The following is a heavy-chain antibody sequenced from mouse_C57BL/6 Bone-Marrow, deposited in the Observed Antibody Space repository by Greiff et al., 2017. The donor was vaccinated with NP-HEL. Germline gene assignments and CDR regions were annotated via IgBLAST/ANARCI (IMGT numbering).Heavy chain of an antibody. V-gene: IGHV5-6*02. CDR1: GFTFSSYG. CDR2: ISSGGSYT. CDR3: ARRFFYYYGSSLFAY. D-gene: IGHD1-1*01. J-gene: IGHJ3*01. Sequence: DVKLVESGGDLVKPGGSLKLSCAASGFTFSSYGMSWVRQTPDKRLEWVATISSGGSYTYYPASVKGRFTITRDNAKNTLYLQMSSLTSEDTAMYYCARRFFYYYGSSLFAYWGQGTLVTVSA.